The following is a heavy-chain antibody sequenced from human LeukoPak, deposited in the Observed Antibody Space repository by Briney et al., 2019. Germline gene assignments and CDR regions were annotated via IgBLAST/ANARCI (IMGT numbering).Heavy chain of an antibody. V-gene: IGHV3-30*18. Sequence: GGSLRLSCAASGFTFSNYGMHWLRQAPGKGLEWVAVIPYDGSNKYYTDSVKGRFTISRDNSKNTLYLQMNSLRAEDTAVYYCAKDPYDFWSGYYEDYWGQGTLVTVSS. J-gene: IGHJ4*02. CDR1: GFTFSNYG. D-gene: IGHD3-3*01. CDR2: IPYDGSNK. CDR3: AKDPYDFWSGYYEDY.